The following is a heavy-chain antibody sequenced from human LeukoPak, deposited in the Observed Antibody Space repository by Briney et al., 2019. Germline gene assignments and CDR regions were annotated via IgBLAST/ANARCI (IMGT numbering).Heavy chain of an antibody. Sequence: PSETLSLTCTVSGGSISSYYWNRIRQPPGKGLEWIGYIYYSGSTNYNPSLKSRVTISVDTSKNQFSLKLSSVAAADTAVYYCAGRLWRRDGYNLSAFDIWGQGTMVTVSS. V-gene: IGHV4-59*01. J-gene: IGHJ3*02. CDR2: IYYSGST. CDR3: AGRLWRRDGYNLSAFDI. CDR1: GGSISSYY. D-gene: IGHD5-24*01.